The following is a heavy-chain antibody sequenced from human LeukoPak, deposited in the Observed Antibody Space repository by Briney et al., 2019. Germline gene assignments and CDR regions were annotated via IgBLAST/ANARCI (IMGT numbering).Heavy chain of an antibody. V-gene: IGHV4-31*03. D-gene: IGHD2-2*01. CDR1: GGSISSGGYY. J-gene: IGHJ6*04. Sequence: TLSLTCTVSGGSISSGGYYWSWIRQHPGKGLEWIGYIYYSGSTYYNPSLKGRVTISVDTSKNQFSLKLSSVTAADTAVYYCARGVIPAVHLDVWGKGTTVTVSS. CDR2: IYYSGST. CDR3: ARGVIPAVHLDV.